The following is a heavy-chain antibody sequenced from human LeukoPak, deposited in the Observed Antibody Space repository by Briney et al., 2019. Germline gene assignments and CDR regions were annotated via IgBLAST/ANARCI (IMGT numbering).Heavy chain of an antibody. CDR1: GGTFSSYA. D-gene: IGHD7-27*01. CDR2: IIPIFGTA. CDR3: ARDFAWGSGGAPIDDNWLDP. V-gene: IGHV1-69*13. Sequence: SVKVSCKASGGTFSSYAISWVRQAPGQGLEWMGGIIPIFGTANYAQKFQGRVTITADESTSTAYMELRSLRFDDTAVYYCARDFAWGSGGAPIDDNWLDPWGQGTLVTVSS. J-gene: IGHJ5*02.